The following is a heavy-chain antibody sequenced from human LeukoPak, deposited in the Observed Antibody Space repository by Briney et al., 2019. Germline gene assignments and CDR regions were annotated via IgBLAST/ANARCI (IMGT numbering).Heavy chain of an antibody. CDR3: ARGTMVRGVIIAGLDY. CDR1: GYTFTSYG. V-gene: IGHV1-18*01. CDR2: ISAYNGNT. J-gene: IGHJ4*02. D-gene: IGHD3-10*01. Sequence: GASVKVSCKASGYTFTSYGISWVRQAPGQGLEWMGWISAYNGNTNYAQKLQGRVTMTTDTSTITAYMELRSLRSDDTAVYYCARGTMVRGVIIAGLDYWGQGTLVTVSS.